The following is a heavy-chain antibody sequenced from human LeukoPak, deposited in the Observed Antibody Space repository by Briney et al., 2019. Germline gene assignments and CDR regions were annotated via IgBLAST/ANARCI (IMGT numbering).Heavy chain of an antibody. CDR1: GGSISSGSYY. CDR2: IYTSGST. Sequence: SQTLSLTCTVSGGSISSGSYYWSWIRQPAGKGLEWIGRIYTSGSTNYNPSLKSRVTISVDTSKNQFSLKLSPVTAADTAVYYCVRDRPTYYDSSGYYLESDYWGQGTLVTVSS. V-gene: IGHV4-61*02. CDR3: VRDRPTYYDSSGYYLESDY. D-gene: IGHD3-22*01. J-gene: IGHJ4*02.